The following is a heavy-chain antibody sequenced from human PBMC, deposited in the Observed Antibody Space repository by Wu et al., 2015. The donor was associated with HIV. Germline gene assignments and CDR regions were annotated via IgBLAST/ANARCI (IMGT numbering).Heavy chain of an antibody. V-gene: IGHV1-18*01. J-gene: IGHJ6*02. CDR3: ARSREIWFANGMAV. D-gene: IGHD3-10*01. CDR1: GYSFSYYG. Sequence: QVQLMQSGGEVKEPGASVKVSCKPSGYSFSYYGINWVRQAPGQGLEWMGWISVYKGDTKYAQNLQGRVTLTTDTSTNTAYMELRGLRSDDTAVYYCARSREIWFANGMAVWGQGTTVTVSS. CDR2: ISVYKGDT.